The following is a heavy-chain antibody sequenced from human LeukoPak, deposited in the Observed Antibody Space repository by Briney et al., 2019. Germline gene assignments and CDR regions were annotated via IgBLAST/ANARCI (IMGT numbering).Heavy chain of an antibody. CDR2: IRYDGSNK. V-gene: IGHV3-30*02. CDR1: GFTFSSYA. CDR3: AKDASYYYDSSGHFDY. Sequence: GGSLRLSCAASGFTFSSYAMHWVRQAPGKGLEWVAFIRYDGSNKYYADSVKGRFTISRDNSKNTLYLQMNSLRAEDTAVYYCAKDASYYYDSSGHFDYWGQGTLVTVSS. J-gene: IGHJ4*02. D-gene: IGHD3-22*01.